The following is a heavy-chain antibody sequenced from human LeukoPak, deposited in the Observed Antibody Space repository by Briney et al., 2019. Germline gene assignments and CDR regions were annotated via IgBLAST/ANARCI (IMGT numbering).Heavy chain of an antibody. J-gene: IGHJ4*02. CDR3: ARGVEPLAANTLAY. V-gene: IGHV3-53*01. CDR1: GFTVITND. CDR2: LYSDGNT. D-gene: IGHD1-14*01. Sequence: PGGSLRLSCAASGFTVITNDMTWVRQAPGKGLEWVSVLYSDGNTKYAGSVQGRFTISRDNSKSTLYLEMNSLSPDDTAVYYCARGVEPLAANTLAYWGQGTLVAVSS.